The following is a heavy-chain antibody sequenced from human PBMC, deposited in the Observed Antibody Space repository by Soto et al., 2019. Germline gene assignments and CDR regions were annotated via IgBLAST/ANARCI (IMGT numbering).Heavy chain of an antibody. J-gene: IGHJ4*02. CDR3: ARGDFTMFRGAASH. V-gene: IGHV4-30-4*01. CDR2: IYNSGNS. Sequence: QVQLQESGPGLVKPSQTLSLTCTVSGASISSCDYYWSWIRQPPGKGLEWIGYIYNSGNSYYTPYLESRGTLSRDTSKNHLSLNLSSVTAADTAVYFCARGDFTMFRGAASHWGQGTLVTVSS. D-gene: IGHD3-10*01. CDR1: GASISSCDYY.